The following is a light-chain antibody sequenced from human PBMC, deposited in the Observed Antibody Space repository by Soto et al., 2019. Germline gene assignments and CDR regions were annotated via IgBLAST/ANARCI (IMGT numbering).Light chain of an antibody. CDR1: QSVSSSY. CDR3: QQYGSSLPLT. V-gene: IGKV3-20*01. Sequence: ETVMTQSPATLSVSLGERATLSCRASQSVSSSYLAWYQQKPGQAPRLLIYGASSRATGIPDRFSGSGSGTDFTLTISRLEPEDFAVYYCQQYGSSLPLTFGGGTKV. CDR2: GAS. J-gene: IGKJ4*01.